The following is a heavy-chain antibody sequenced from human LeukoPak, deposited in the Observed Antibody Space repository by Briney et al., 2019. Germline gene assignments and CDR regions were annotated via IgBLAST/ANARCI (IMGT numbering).Heavy chain of an antibody. J-gene: IGHJ5*02. CDR1: GYTFTAYY. Sequence: ASVKVSCKASGYTFTAYYIHWVRQATGQGLEWMGWMNPNSGNTGYAQKFQGRVTMTRNTSISTAYMELSSLRPEDTAVYYCARGDLNYYDSSGYYPWGQGTLVTVSS. CDR3: ARGDLNYYDSSGYYP. V-gene: IGHV1-8*02. D-gene: IGHD3-22*01. CDR2: MNPNSGNT.